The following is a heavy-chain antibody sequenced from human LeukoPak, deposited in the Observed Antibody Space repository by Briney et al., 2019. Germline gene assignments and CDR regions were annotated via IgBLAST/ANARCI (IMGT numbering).Heavy chain of an antibody. D-gene: IGHD2-15*01. V-gene: IGHV1-2*06. Sequence: ASVKVSCKASGYTFTGYYMHWVRQAPGQGLEWMGRINPNSGGANYAQKFQGRVTMPRDTSISTAYMGLSRLRSDDTAVYYCARDHCSGGSCYDFVDYWGQGTLVTVSS. CDR1: GYTFTGYY. CDR3: ARDHCSGGSCYDFVDY. CDR2: INPNSGGA. J-gene: IGHJ4*02.